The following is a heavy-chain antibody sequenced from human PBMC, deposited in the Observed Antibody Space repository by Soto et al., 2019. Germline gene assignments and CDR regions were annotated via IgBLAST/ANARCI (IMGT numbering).Heavy chain of an antibody. Sequence: SGPTLVNPTQTLTLTCTFSGFSLSTSGMCVSWIRQPPGKALEWLALIDWNDDRYYSTSLRTRLTISKDTSKNQVVLTMTNMDPVDTATYYCARVYYSCYDKYFDYWGQGTLVTVSS. V-gene: IGHV2-70*01. CDR2: IDWNDDR. D-gene: IGHD5-12*01. CDR3: ARVYYSCYDKYFDY. CDR1: GFSLSTSGMC. J-gene: IGHJ4*02.